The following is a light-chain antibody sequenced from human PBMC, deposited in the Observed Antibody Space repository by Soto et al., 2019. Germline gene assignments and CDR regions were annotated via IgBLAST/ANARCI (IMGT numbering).Light chain of an antibody. CDR1: HSIASY. J-gene: IGKJ1*01. V-gene: IGKV1-39*01. Sequence: DIQMTQSPSSLSASFWDRVTHHCRASHSIASYLNWYQQKPGKAPKFLIYATSNLQSGVPSRFSGSGSGTDFTLTISGVQHEDFATYYCQQSYFTPTFGQGTKVDIK. CDR3: QQSYFTPT. CDR2: ATS.